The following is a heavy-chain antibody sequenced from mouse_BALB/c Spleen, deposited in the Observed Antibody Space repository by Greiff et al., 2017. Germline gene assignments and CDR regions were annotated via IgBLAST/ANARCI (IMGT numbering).Heavy chain of an antibody. CDR2: IDPANGNT. CDR3: AILHYYGYYFDY. CDR1: GFNIKDTY. D-gene: IGHD1-2*01. V-gene: IGHV14-3*02. J-gene: IGHJ2*01. Sequence: EVQLQQSGAELVKPGASVKLSCTASGFNIKDTYMHWVKQRPEQGLEWIGRIDPANGNTKYDPKFQGKATITADTSSNTAYLQLSSLTSEDTAVYYCAILHYYGYYFDYWGQGTTLTVSS.